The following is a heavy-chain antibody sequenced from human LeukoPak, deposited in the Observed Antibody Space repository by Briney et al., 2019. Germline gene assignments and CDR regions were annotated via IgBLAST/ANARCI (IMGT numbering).Heavy chain of an antibody. J-gene: IGHJ4*02. CDR3: ARGVRWFGESNSGKLDY. CDR2: IYTSGST. Sequence: SQTLSLTCTVSGGSISSGSYYWSWIRQPAGKGLEWIGRIYTSGSTNYNPSLKSRVTISVDTSKNQFSLKLSSVTAADTAVYYCARGVRWFGESNSGKLDYWGQGTLVTVSS. D-gene: IGHD3-10*01. CDR1: GGSISSGSYY. V-gene: IGHV4-61*02.